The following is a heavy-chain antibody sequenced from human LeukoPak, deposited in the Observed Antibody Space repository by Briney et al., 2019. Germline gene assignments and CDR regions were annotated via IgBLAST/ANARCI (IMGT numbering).Heavy chain of an antibody. V-gene: IGHV5-51*01. CDR1: GYSFTSYW. D-gene: IGHD3-3*01. CDR2: IYPGDSDT. Sequence: GQSLKISCKGSGYSFTSYWIGWVRQMPGKGLELMGIIYPGDSDTRYSPSFQGQVTISADKSISTAYLQWSSLKASDTAMYYCAKINYDFWSGQNYGMDVWGQGTTVTVSS. J-gene: IGHJ6*02. CDR3: AKINYDFWSGQNYGMDV.